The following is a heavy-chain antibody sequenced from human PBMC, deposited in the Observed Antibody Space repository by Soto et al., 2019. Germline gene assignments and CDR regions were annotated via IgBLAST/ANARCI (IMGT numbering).Heavy chain of an antibody. D-gene: IGHD1-26*01. CDR1: SGSISNGGYY. J-gene: IGHJ6*03. Sequence: QVQLQESGQGLVKPSQTLSLTCAVSSGSISNGGYYWSWIRQHPGKGLEWIGSIYFSGSTYYTPSLKSMINVSVAPPKNVSALKLSSVTAADTAMYYCARDRHSQKPNHRWAGGDMDVWVKGTAVTVSS. CDR2: IYFSGST. CDR3: ARDRHSQKPNHRWAGGDMDV. V-gene: IGHV4-31*01.